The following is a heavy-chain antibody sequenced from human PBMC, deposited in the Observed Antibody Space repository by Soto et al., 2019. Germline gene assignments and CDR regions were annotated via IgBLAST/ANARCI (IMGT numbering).Heavy chain of an antibody. J-gene: IGHJ4*02. V-gene: IGHV1-3*01. CDR1: GITYNTYA. CDR3: ARAISGYVT. D-gene: IGHD5-12*01. CDR2: INAGNGDT. Sequence: QVQLVQSGAEVKKPGASVKLSCKASGITYNTYAIHWVRQAPGQGLEWMGWINAGNGDTRYSQNFQGRVTLTRDTSASTVYMDLGSLKSEATGIYYCARAISGYVTWGQGTLVTVSS.